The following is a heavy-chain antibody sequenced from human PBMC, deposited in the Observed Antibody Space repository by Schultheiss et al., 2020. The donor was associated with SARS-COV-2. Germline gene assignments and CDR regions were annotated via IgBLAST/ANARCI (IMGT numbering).Heavy chain of an antibody. D-gene: IGHD2-15*01. Sequence: GGSLRLSCAASGFTFSSYGMHWVRQAPGKGLEWVAVISYDGSNKYYADSVKGRFTISRDNSKNTLYLQMSSLRAEDTAVYYCARTPSHYFDYWGQGTLVTVSS. V-gene: IGHV3-30*03. J-gene: IGHJ4*02. CDR1: GFTFSSYG. CDR2: ISYDGSNK. CDR3: ARTPSHYFDY.